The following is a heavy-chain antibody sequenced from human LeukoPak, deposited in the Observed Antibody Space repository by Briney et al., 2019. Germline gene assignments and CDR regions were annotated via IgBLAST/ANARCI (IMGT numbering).Heavy chain of an antibody. CDR3: TRGGSGSYYNTYYNGLDA. V-gene: IGHV3-7*01. CDR2: IKQDGSEE. CDR1: GFTFGTYW. Sequence: GGSLRLSCAASGFTFGTYWMHWVRQASGKGLEWVANIKQDGSEEYYVDSVKGRFSISRDNTKNSLYLQMDSLRAEDTAVYFCTRGGSGSYYNTYYNGLDAWGQGTKVTVSS. J-gene: IGHJ6*02. D-gene: IGHD3-10*01.